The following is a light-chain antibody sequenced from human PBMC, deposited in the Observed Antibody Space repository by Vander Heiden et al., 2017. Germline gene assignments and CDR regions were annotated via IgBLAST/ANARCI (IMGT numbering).Light chain of an antibody. CDR3: QSYDGSLSGFVV. J-gene: IGLJ2*01. V-gene: IGLV1-40*01. Sequence: SVLTPPPSVSGAPGPRVPIPCTGTSSNVGAGYGVHWYQQLPGAAPKLLIYGNTNRPSGVPDRFSGSQSGTSASLAITGLQAEDEADYYCQSYDGSLSGFVVFGGGTKLTVL. CDR2: GNT. CDR1: SSNVGAGYG.